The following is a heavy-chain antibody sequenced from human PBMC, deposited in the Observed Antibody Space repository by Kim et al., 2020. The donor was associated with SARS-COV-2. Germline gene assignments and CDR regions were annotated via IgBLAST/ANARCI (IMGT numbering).Heavy chain of an antibody. CDR2: IKQDGSEK. D-gene: IGHD2-2*01. CDR3: ARDRPDIVVVPAAMGANWFDP. CDR1: GFTFSSYW. V-gene: IGHV3-7*03. Sequence: GGFLRLSCAASGFTFSSYWMSWVRQAPGKGLEWVANIKQDGSEKYYVDSVKGRFTISRDNAKNSLYLQMNSLRAEDTAVYYCARDRPDIVVVPAAMGANWFDPWGQGTLVTVSS. J-gene: IGHJ5*02.